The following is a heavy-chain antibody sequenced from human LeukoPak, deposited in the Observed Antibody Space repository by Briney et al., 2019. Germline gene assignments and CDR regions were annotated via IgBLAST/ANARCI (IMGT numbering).Heavy chain of an antibody. CDR2: ITGSISTI. J-gene: IGHJ4*02. CDR3: ARTGLGLYSFDY. D-gene: IGHD3/OR15-3a*01. V-gene: IGHV3-48*01. CDR1: GFTFSSYS. Sequence: GSLRLSCAASGFTFSSYSMNWVRQAPGKGLEWVSYITGSISTIYYTDSVKGRFTISRDNAKNSVYLQMNSLRLEDTAVYYCARTGLGLYSFDYWGQGTLVTASS.